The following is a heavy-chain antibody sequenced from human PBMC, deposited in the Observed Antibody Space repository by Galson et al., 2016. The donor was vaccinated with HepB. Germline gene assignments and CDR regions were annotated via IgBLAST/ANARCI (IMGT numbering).Heavy chain of an antibody. CDR2: ISGSGGST. CDR1: GFSFSTYA. J-gene: IGHJ6*02. Sequence: SLRLSCAASGFSFSTYAMTWVRQAPGKGLEWVSGISGSGGSTYYVDSVKGRFTISRDDSKNTLHLQMNSLRGDDTAVYYCARGYYNAMDVWGQGATVTVSS. CDR3: ARGYYNAMDV. V-gene: IGHV3-23*01.